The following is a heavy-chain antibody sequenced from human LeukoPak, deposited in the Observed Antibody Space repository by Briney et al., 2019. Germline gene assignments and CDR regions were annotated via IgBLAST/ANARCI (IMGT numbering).Heavy chain of an antibody. CDR3: ARERLDPAYYYDSSGPPRAFDI. CDR2: IIPIFGTA. V-gene: IGHV1-69*05. D-gene: IGHD3-22*01. J-gene: IGHJ3*02. Sequence: SVKVSCKASGGTFSSYAISWVRQAPGQGLEWMGGIIPIFGTANYAQKFQGRVTITTDESTSTAYMELSSLRSEDTAVYYCARERLDPAYYYDSSGPPRAFDIWGQGTMVTVSS. CDR1: GGTFSSYA.